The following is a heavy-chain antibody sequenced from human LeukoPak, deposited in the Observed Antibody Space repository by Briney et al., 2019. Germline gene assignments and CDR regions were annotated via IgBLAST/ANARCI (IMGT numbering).Heavy chain of an antibody. V-gene: IGHV1-18*01. D-gene: IGHD6-13*01. J-gene: IGHJ4*02. Sequence: ASVKVSCKASGYTFTSYGVSWVRQAPGQGLEWMGWISAYNGNTNSAQKFQGRVTMTTDTSTSTAYMELRSLRSDDTALYYCARDKAAGPYYFDYWGQGTLVTVPS. CDR3: ARDKAAGPYYFDY. CDR1: GYTFTSYG. CDR2: ISAYNGNT.